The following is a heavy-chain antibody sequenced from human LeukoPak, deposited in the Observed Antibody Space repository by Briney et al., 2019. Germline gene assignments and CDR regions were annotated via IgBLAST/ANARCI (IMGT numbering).Heavy chain of an antibody. Sequence: PSETLSLTCAVSGGSFSDYYWSWIRQPPGKGLEWIGEINHGGDTNYNSSLQSRVSLSVDTSRNQFSLMLSPVTAADTAIYYCASNKYPVQAFDIWGQGTMVTVSS. CDR1: GGSFSDYY. D-gene: IGHD2-2*01. J-gene: IGHJ3*02. CDR2: INHGGDT. CDR3: ASNKYPVQAFDI. V-gene: IGHV4-34*01.